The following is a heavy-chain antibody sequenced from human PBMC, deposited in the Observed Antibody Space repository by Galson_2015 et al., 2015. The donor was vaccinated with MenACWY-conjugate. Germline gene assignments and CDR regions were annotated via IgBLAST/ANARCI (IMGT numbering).Heavy chain of an antibody. D-gene: IGHD3-16*01. CDR1: GFTFGNYW. CDR2: IKGDGSEI. V-gene: IGHV3-7*03. CDR3: ARENSHNYAYAIDY. J-gene: IGHJ4*02. Sequence: SLRLSCAGSGFTFGNYWMTWVRQAPGTGLEWVANIKGDGSEIWYVDSVKGRFTISRDNARYSLYLQMNALRAEDTAVYYCARENSHNYAYAIDYWGQGILVSVSS.